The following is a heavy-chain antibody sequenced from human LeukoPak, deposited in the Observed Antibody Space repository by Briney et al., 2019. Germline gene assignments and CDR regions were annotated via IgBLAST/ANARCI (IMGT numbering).Heavy chain of an antibody. Sequence: SETLSLTCTVSGGSISSGGYYWSWVRQSPGKGLEWIGEIYRSGSTNYNPSLKSRVTISTDNSKNEFTLKLNSVTAADTAVYYCARAGSYALEYWGRGTLVTVSS. CDR3: ARAGSYALEY. V-gene: IGHV4-39*06. J-gene: IGHJ4*02. D-gene: IGHD3-10*01. CDR2: IYRSGST. CDR1: GGSISSGGYY.